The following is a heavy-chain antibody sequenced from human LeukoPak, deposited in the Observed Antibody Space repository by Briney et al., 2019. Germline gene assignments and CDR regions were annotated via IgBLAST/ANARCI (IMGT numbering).Heavy chain of an antibody. J-gene: IGHJ6*03. CDR2: IDYSGST. CDR1: DVSISSSY. D-gene: IGHD4-11*01. CDR3: ARGRVSSSTWYSTYYYFFYMDF. V-gene: IGHV4-59*01. Sequence: SETLSLTCSVSDVSISSSYWSWIRQPPGKGLEWIGYIDYSGSTHYNPSLKSRLTISVDKARNQFSLRLRSVTAADTAVYFCARGRVSSSTWYSTYYYFFYMDFWGKGTTVTVSS.